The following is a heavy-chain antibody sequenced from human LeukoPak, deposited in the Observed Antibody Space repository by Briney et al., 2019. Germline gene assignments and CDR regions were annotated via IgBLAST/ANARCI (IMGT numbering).Heavy chain of an antibody. CDR3: ARDLDFHNFDY. Sequence: GGSLRLSCAASGFSFSSYWMTWVRQAPGKGLEWVANIGKAGNGDYYVDSVKGRFTISRDNAKNSLYLQMNSLRAEDTAVYYRARDLDFHNFDYWGQGALVTVSS. CDR2: IGKAGNGD. CDR1: GFSFSSYW. J-gene: IGHJ4*02. V-gene: IGHV3-7*01.